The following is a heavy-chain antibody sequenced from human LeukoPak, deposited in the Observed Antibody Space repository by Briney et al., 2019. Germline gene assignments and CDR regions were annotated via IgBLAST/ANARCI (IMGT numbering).Heavy chain of an antibody. D-gene: IGHD2-15*01. J-gene: IGHJ4*02. V-gene: IGHV4-39*07. CDR1: GGSISSSSYH. CDR3: ARTNCSGGSCYWNDY. Sequence: PSETLSLTCTVSGGSISSSSYHWGWIRQPPGKGLEGIGSIYYSGRTYYNPSLKSRVTISVDTSKNQFSLKLSSVTAADTAVYYCARTNCSGGSCYWNDYWGQGTLVTVSS. CDR2: IYYSGRT.